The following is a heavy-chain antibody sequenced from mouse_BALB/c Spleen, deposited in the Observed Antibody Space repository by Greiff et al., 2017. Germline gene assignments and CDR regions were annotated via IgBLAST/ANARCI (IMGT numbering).Heavy chain of an antibody. CDR3: ARRRYYDSSYVYFDY. CDR2: INPYNDGT. J-gene: IGHJ2*01. D-gene: IGHD1-1*01. Sequence: EVQLQQSGPELVKPGASVKMSCKASGYTFTSYVMHWVKQKPGQGLEWIGYINPYNDGTKYNEKFKGKATLTSDKSSSTAYMELSSLTSEDSAVYYCARRRYYDSSYVYFDYWGQGTTLTVSS. CDR1: GYTFTSYV. V-gene: IGHV1-14*01.